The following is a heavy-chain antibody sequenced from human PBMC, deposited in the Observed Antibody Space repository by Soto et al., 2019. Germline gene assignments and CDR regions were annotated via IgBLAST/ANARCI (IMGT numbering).Heavy chain of an antibody. Sequence: LRNTVSAGTPSPDYWSWIRQPPGKGLEWIGYVYYSGNTNYTPSLESRVTISVDTSRNRFSLNLTSATAADTAVYYCARKGAAASYAHYYMDVRGRGTAVT. CDR3: ARKGAAASYAHYYMDV. J-gene: IGHJ6*03. CDR1: AGTPSPDY. CDR2: VYYSGNT. D-gene: IGHD6-13*01. V-gene: IGHV4-59*01.